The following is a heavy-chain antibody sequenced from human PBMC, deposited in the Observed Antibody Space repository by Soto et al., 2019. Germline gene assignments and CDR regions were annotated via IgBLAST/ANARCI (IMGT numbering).Heavy chain of an antibody. V-gene: IGHV1-46*01. Sequence: SVKVSCKASGYTFTSYYMHWVRQAPGQGLEWMGIINPSGGSTSYAQKFQGRVTLTRDTSTSTVYMELSSLRSEDTAVYYCARDSFAGERYYDILTGYYAFDYWGQGTLVTVSS. D-gene: IGHD3-9*01. J-gene: IGHJ4*02. CDR2: INPSGGST. CDR1: GYTFTSYY. CDR3: ARDSFAGERYYDILTGYYAFDY.